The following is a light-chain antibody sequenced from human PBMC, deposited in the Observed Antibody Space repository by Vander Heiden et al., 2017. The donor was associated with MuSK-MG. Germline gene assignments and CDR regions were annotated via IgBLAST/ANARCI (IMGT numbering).Light chain of an antibody. J-gene: IGKJ2*01. Sequence: EIVMTQSPATLSVSPGERAKFSCRASQRVDRSLAWYQQKPGQAPRLLIYGASTRATGVPARFSGSGSGTEFTLTISILQSEDFAVYYCQQYNYWLYTFGQGTKLEIK. CDR3: QQYNYWLYT. V-gene: IGKV3-15*01. CDR2: GAS. CDR1: QRVDRS.